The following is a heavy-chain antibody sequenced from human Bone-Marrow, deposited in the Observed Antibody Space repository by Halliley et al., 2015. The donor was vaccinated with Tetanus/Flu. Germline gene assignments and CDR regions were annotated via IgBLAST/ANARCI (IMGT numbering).Heavy chain of an antibody. CDR3: ARVERWFDP. V-gene: IGHV3-74*01. Sequence: KGRGGVARIGGYGSSPSYADSVKGRFTISRENAKNMVYLEMNSLRAEDTGVYYCARVERWFDPWGQGTLVTVSS. J-gene: IGHJ5*02. CDR2: IGGYGSSP.